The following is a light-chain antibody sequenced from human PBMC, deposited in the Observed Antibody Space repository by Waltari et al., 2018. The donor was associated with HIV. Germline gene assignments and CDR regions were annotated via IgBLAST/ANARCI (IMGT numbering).Light chain of an antibody. CDR2: EVT. CDR1: TSDLHDYNF. J-gene: IGLJ2*01. CDR3: SSFAGSNKL. V-gene: IGLV2-8*01. Sequence: QSALTQPPSASGSPGQSVNMSCTGATSDLHDYNFISWYQQYSGKAPKLRIFEVTKRPSGVPDRFSGSRSGNTASLIVSGLQAEDEAVYFCSSFAGSNKLFGGGTKLTVL.